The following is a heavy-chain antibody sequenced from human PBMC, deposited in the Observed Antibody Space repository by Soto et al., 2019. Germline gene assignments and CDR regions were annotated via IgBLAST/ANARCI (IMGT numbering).Heavy chain of an antibody. D-gene: IGHD3-10*01. CDR3: ARRGSGTDY. Sequence: PSETLSLTCAVYGGSFSGYYWSWIRQPPGKGLEWIGEINHSGSTNHNPSLKSRVTISVDTSKNQFSLKLSSVTAADTAVYYCARRGSGTDYWGQGTLVTVSS. CDR1: GGSFSGYY. J-gene: IGHJ4*02. V-gene: IGHV4-34*01. CDR2: INHSGST.